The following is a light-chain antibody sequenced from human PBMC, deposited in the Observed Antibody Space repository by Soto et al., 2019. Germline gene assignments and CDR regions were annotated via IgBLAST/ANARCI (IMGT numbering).Light chain of an antibody. CDR3: QQSYSTLGT. Sequence: IQMTQSPSSLSASVGDRVIITCRSDHSINNYLNWYQQRPGNVPTLFIYAASTLQSGVPSRFSGSGSGRVFTLTINSLQPEDFATYYCQQSYSTLGTFGRGTRVEI. V-gene: IGKV1-39*01. J-gene: IGKJ2*01. CDR2: AAS. CDR1: HSINNY.